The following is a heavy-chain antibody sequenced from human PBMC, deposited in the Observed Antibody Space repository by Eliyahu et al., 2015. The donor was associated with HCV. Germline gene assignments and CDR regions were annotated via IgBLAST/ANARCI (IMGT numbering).Heavy chain of an antibody. CDR2: IYLDDDK. D-gene: IGHD2-2*01. V-gene: IGHV2-5*02. CDR1: GFSLSTSGVG. J-gene: IGHJ5*02. Sequence: QITLKESGPTLVKPTQTLTLTCTFSGFSLSTSGVGVGWVRQPPGKALECLALIYLDDDKRYSPSLKSRLTITKDTSKNQVVLTMTNMDPVDTATYYCAHLFRSASWLNWFDPWGQGTLVTVSS. CDR3: AHLFRSASWLNWFDP.